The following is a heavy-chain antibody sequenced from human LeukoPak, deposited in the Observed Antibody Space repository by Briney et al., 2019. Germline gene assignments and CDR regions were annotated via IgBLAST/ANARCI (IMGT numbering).Heavy chain of an antibody. J-gene: IGHJ4*02. CDR1: VYTFTIYG. D-gene: IGHD2-2*01. Sequence: GASVTVSFTSSVYTFTIYGISWVRQAPGQGLEWMGWISAYNGNTNYAQKLQGRVTMTTDTSTSTAYMELRSLRSGDTAVYYCARDNVVVPAAMPFDYWGQGTLVTVSS. V-gene: IGHV1-18*01. CDR2: ISAYNGNT. CDR3: ARDNVVVPAAMPFDY.